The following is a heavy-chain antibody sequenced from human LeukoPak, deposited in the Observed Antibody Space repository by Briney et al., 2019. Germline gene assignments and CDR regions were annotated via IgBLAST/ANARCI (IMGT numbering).Heavy chain of an antibody. D-gene: IGHD2-2*01. V-gene: IGHV1-2*02. CDR1: EDTFTGYY. Sequence: ASGRVSCKASEDTFTGYYIHWVRQAPGQGLEWMGWVNPTNGVTEYAQEFQGRVTMTRDTSLSTAYMELSRLRSDDTAVYYCATDHCTRTNCYEDYYHGMDVWGQGTTVTVSS. CDR2: VNPTNGVT. CDR3: ATDHCTRTNCYEDYYHGMDV. J-gene: IGHJ6*02.